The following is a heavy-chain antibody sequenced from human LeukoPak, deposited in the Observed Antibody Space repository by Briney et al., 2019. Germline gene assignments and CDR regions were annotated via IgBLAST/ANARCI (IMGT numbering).Heavy chain of an antibody. CDR3: ARDRRELLWTPFDY. J-gene: IGHJ4*02. CDR2: ISSNGGST. V-gene: IGHV3-64*01. Sequence: GGSLRLSCAASGFTFSSYAMHWVRQAPGKGLEYVSAISSNGGSTYYANSVRGRFTISRDNSKNTLYLQMGSLRAEDMAVYYCARDRRELLWTPFDYWGQGTLVTVSS. CDR1: GFTFSSYA. D-gene: IGHD1-26*01.